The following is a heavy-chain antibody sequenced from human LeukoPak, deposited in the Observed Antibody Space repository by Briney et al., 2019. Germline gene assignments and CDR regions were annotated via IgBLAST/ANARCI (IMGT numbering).Heavy chain of an antibody. CDR2: IGTAGDT. CDR3: ARGGVDYGGNSGWYFDL. CDR1: GFTFSSYD. D-gene: IGHD4-23*01. Sequence: GGSLRLSCAASGFTFSSYDMHWVRQATGKGLEWASAIGTAGDTYYPGSVKGRFTISRENAKNSLYLQMNSLRAGDTAVYYCARGGVDYGGNSGWYFDLWGRGTLVTVSS. V-gene: IGHV3-13*01. J-gene: IGHJ2*01.